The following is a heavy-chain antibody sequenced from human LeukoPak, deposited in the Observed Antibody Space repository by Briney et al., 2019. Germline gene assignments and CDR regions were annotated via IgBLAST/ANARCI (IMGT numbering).Heavy chain of an antibody. CDR2: IRYDGSNT. Sequence: GGSLRLSCAASGFTFSSYGMHWVRQAPGKGLEWVAFIRYDGSNTYYADSVKGRFTISRDNSKNTLYLLMNSLRPEDMAVYNCAKEGKYYYASGSYYYYYMDVWGKGTTVTISS. V-gene: IGHV3-30*02. J-gene: IGHJ6*03. CDR1: GFTFSSYG. D-gene: IGHD3-10*01. CDR3: AKEGKYYYASGSYYYYYMDV.